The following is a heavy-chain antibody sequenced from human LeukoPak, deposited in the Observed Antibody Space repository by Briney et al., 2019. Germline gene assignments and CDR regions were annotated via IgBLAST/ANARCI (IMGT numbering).Heavy chain of an antibody. CDR2: IYYSGTT. V-gene: IGHV4-39*02. Sequence: PSEALSLTCTVSGGSISSSSSYWGWIRQPPGKGLEWIANIYYSGTTSYNPSLKRRVTISVDTSKNQFSLRLSSVTAADTAVYYCARDVLAAAGNWFDPWGQGTLVTVSS. CDR3: ARDVLAAAGNWFDP. J-gene: IGHJ5*02. CDR1: GGSISSSSSY. D-gene: IGHD6-13*01.